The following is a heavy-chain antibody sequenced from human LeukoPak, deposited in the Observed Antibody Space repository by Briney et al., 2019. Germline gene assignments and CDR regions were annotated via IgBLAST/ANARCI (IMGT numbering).Heavy chain of an antibody. Sequence: PSETLSLTCTVSGGSLSSGGYYWSWIRQPPGEGLEWIWYINHSGSTYCNPSLKRRVTISVDRSKNQFSLKLSSVTAADTAVYYCARGFLEWLLPFDYWGQGTLVTVSS. V-gene: IGHV4-30-2*01. D-gene: IGHD3-3*01. CDR1: GGSLSSGGYY. J-gene: IGHJ4*02. CDR2: INHSGST. CDR3: ARGFLEWLLPFDY.